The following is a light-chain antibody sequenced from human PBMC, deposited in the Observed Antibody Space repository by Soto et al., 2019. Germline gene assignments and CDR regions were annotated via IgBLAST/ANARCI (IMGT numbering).Light chain of an antibody. CDR1: QSVDSK. CDR3: QHYSTWLWT. CDR2: GAS. V-gene: IGKV3-15*01. Sequence: EIVMTQSTATLSVSPGERATLSCRASQSVDSKLAWYQQKPGQGPRLLIYGASSRATGIPARCSGSGSGTEFTLTISSLQSEDFAVYYCQHYSTWLWTFGQGTKVEIK. J-gene: IGKJ1*01.